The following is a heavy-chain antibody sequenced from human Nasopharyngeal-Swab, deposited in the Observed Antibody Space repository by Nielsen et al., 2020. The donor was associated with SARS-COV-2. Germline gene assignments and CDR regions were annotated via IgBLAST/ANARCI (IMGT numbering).Heavy chain of an antibody. Sequence: SETLSLTCTVSGGSISSYYWSWIRQPPGKGLEWIGYIYYSGSTNYNPSLKNRVTISVDTSKNKFSLKLSSVTAADTAVYYCARRHDYGIFDYWGQGTLVTVSS. J-gene: IGHJ4*02. CDR1: GGSISSYY. CDR2: IYYSGST. CDR3: ARRHDYGIFDY. V-gene: IGHV4-59*08. D-gene: IGHD4-17*01.